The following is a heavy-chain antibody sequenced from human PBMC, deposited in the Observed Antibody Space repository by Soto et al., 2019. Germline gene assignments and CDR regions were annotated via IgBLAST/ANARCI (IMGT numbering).Heavy chain of an antibody. J-gene: IGHJ6*02. CDR3: ARLIRPGNYYYYGVDV. D-gene: IGHD6-6*01. CDR1: GFTFSSYG. CDR2: ISYDGSNK. Sequence: PGGSLRLSCAASGFTFSSYGMHWVRQAPGKGLEWVAVISYDGSNKYYADSVEGRFTISRDNAKNSLYLQMNSLRDEDTAVYFCARLIRPGNYYYYGVDVWGQGTTVTVSS. V-gene: IGHV3-30*03.